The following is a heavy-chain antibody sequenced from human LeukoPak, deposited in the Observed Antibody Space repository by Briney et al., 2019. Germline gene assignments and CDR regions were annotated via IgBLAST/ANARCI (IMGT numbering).Heavy chain of an antibody. Sequence: GASVKVSCKASGYTFTGYYMHWVRQATGQGLEWMGWMNPNSGNTGYAQKFQGRVTMTRNTSISTAYMELSSLRSEDTAVYYCARFSSEWSPDYWGQGTLVTVSS. CDR2: MNPNSGNT. D-gene: IGHD3-3*01. CDR1: GYTFTGYY. V-gene: IGHV1-8*02. J-gene: IGHJ4*02. CDR3: ARFSSEWSPDY.